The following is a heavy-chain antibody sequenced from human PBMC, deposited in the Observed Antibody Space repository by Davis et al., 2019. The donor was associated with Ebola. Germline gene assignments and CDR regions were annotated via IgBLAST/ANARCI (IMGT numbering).Heavy chain of an antibody. Sequence: GGSLRLSCAASGFTFSSYGRHWVRQAPGKGLEWVSSISSSSSYIYYADSVKGRFTISRDNAKNSLYLQMNSLRAEDTAVYYCARESSLWGYYFDYWGQGTLVTVSS. J-gene: IGHJ4*02. D-gene: IGHD5-18*01. V-gene: IGHV3-21*01. CDR3: ARESSLWGYYFDY. CDR2: ISSSSSYI. CDR1: GFTFSSYG.